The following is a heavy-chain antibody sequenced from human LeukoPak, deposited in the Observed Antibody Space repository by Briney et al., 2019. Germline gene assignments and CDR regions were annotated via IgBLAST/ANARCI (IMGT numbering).Heavy chain of an antibody. CDR2: IYYSGST. Sequence: SETLSLTCTVSGGSISSYYWSWIRQPPGKGLEWIGYIYYSGSTNYNPSLKSRVTISVDTSKNQFSLKLSSVTAADTAVYYCARGGWELYFDYWGQGTPVTVSS. V-gene: IGHV4-59*01. D-gene: IGHD1-26*01. J-gene: IGHJ4*02. CDR3: ARGGWELYFDY. CDR1: GGSISSYY.